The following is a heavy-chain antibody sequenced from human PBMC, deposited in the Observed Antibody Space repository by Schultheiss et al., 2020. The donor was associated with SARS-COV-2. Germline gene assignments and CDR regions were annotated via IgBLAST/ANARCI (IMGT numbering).Heavy chain of an antibody. CDR3: ARSYGHFDY. V-gene: IGHV3-23*01. J-gene: IGHJ4*02. CDR2: ISGSGGST. CDR1: GFTFSSYA. Sequence: GGSLRLSCAASGFTFSSYAMSWVRQAPGKGLEWVSAISGSGGSTFYADSVKGRFTISRDNAKNTLYLQMNGLRAEDTAMYYCARSYGHFDYWGQGTLVTVSS. D-gene: IGHD4-17*01.